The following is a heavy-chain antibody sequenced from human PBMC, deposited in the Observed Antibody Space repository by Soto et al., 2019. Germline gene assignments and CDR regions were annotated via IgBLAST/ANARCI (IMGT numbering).Heavy chain of an antibody. CDR2: INHSGST. Sequence: PSETLSLTCAVYGGPFSGYYWSWIRQSPGKGLEWIGEINHSGSTNYNPSLKSRVTISVDTSKNQFSLKLSSVTAADTAVYYCTRLLERTTNGVGGDTFDFWGQGTMVTVSS. D-gene: IGHD4-4*01. V-gene: IGHV4-34*01. CDR1: GGPFSGYY. J-gene: IGHJ3*01. CDR3: TRLLERTTNGVGGDTFDF.